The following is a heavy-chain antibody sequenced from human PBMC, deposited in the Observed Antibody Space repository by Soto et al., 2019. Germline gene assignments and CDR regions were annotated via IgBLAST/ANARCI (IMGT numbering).Heavy chain of an antibody. CDR3: ARESEDLTSTFDY. CDR1: GFTFTRYR. J-gene: IGHJ4*02. V-gene: IGHV3-21*06. CDR2: ISSTTNYI. Sequence: EVQLVESGGGLVKPGGSLRLSCAASGFTFTRYRMNWVRQAPGKGLEWDSSISSTTNYIYYGDSMKGRCTISRDNAKNSLYLEMNSLRAEDTAVYYCARESEDLTSTFDYWGQGTLVTVSS.